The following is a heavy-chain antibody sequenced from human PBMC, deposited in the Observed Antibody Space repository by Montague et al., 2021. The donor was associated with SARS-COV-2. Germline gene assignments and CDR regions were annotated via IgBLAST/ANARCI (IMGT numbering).Heavy chain of an antibody. Sequence: SLRLSCAASGFTFDDYAMHLVRQAPGKGLEWVSGISWNSGSTGYADSVKGRFTISRDNAKNSLYLQMNSLRAEDMALYYCAKEVGESPSFDYWGQGTLVTVSS. CDR2: ISWNSGST. D-gene: IGHD2-15*01. J-gene: IGHJ4*02. CDR3: AKEVGESPSFDY. CDR1: GFTFDDYA. V-gene: IGHV3-9*03.